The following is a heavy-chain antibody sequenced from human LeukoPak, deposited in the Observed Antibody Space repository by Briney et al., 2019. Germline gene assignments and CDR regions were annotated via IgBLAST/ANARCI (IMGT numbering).Heavy chain of an antibody. V-gene: IGHV3-30*18. CDR2: ISYDGSNK. CDR1: GFTFSSYG. D-gene: IGHD5-18*01. Sequence: GRSLRLSCAASGFTFSSYGMHWVRQAPGKGLEGVAVISYDGSNKYYADSVKGRFTISRDNSKNTLYLQMNSLRAEDTAVYYCAKDRPLPRRGYSYLFDYWGQGTLVTVSS. J-gene: IGHJ4*02. CDR3: AKDRPLPRRGYSYLFDY.